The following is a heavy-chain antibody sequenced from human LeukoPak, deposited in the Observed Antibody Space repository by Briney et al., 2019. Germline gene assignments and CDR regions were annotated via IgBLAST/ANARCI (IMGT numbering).Heavy chain of an antibody. V-gene: IGHV3-21*01. J-gene: IGHJ3*02. CDR2: ISSNSNYI. CDR3: ASRYCTSTNCYAFDI. Sequence: GGSLRLSCAASGFTFSSYSMNWVRQAPGKGLEWVSSISSNSNYIFYADSVQGRFTISRDNAENSLFLQMNSLRAEDTAVYYCASRYCTSTNCYAFDIWGQGTMVTVSS. D-gene: IGHD2-2*01. CDR1: GFTFSSYS.